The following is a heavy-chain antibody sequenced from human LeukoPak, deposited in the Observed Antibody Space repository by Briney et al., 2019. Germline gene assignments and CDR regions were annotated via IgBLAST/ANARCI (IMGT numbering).Heavy chain of an antibody. V-gene: IGHV1-2*02. CDR1: GYTLTGYY. CDR2: INPNSGGT. CDR3: ARENSGSYSFDY. J-gene: IGHJ4*02. D-gene: IGHD1-26*01. Sequence: ASVKVSCKAAGYTLTGYYMHWLRQAPGQGLEWMGWINPNSGGTSYAQKFQGRVTMTRDTSISTAYMELRSLRSDDTAVYYCARENSGSYSFDYWGQGTLVTVSS.